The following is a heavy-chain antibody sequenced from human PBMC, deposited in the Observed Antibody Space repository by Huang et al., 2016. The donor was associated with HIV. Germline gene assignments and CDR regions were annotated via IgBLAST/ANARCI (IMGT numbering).Heavy chain of an antibody. CDR1: GFTFRTYT. J-gene: IGHJ4*02. CDR3: TREFTTSVQFFDL. V-gene: IGHV3-30*04. D-gene: IGHD4-4*01. Sequence: QVKLVESGGGVVQPGISLRLSCAASGFTFRTYTFHWVRQVPGKGLEWVACISYNGGKKFYADSVKGRFTISRDKSKNTVYLEVSSPRPEDSAVYYCTREFTTSVQFFDLWGQGTLVTVSS. CDR2: ISYNGGKK.